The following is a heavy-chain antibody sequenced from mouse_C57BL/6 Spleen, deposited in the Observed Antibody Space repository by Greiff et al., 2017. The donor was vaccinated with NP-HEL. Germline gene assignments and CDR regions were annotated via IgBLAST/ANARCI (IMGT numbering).Heavy chain of an antibody. CDR1: GYTFTSYW. CDR3: ARSDDYDGSMDY. CDR2: IDPSDSET. Sequence: QVQLQQPGAELVRPGSSVKLSCKASGYTFTSYWMHWVKQRPIQGLEWIGNIDPSDSETHYNQKFKDKATFTVDKSSSTAYMQLSSLTSEDSAVYYCARSDDYDGSMDYWGQGTSVTVSS. V-gene: IGHV1-52*01. J-gene: IGHJ4*01. D-gene: IGHD2-4*01.